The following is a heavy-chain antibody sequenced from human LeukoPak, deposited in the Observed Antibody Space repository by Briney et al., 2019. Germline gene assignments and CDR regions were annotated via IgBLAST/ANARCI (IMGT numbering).Heavy chain of an antibody. CDR2: IHHSGGT. CDR1: GYSISSGYY. Sequence: SETLSLTCTVSGYSISSGYYWGWIRQPPGKGLEWIESIHHSGGTYYNPSLKSRVTITVDTSKNQFSLKLSSVTAADTAVYYCARERGYCSGGSCNWFDPWGQGTLVTVSS. CDR3: ARERGYCSGGSCNWFDP. V-gene: IGHV4-38-2*02. D-gene: IGHD2-15*01. J-gene: IGHJ5*02.